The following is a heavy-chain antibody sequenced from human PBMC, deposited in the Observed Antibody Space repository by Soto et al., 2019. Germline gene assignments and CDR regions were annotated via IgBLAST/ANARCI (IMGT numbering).Heavy chain of an antibody. V-gene: IGHV3-30*18. Sequence: QVQLVESGGGVVQPGRSLRLSCAASGFTFPRFGMHWVRQAPGKGLEWVALITYEGSQIYYADAVKGRFTISRDISRNTVFLQMDSLRAEDTTVYYCAKDRQYPRDYFHYWGQGTLVTVSS. D-gene: IGHD4-4*01. CDR1: GFTFPRFG. J-gene: IGHJ4*02. CDR3: AKDRQYPRDYFHY. CDR2: ITYEGSQI.